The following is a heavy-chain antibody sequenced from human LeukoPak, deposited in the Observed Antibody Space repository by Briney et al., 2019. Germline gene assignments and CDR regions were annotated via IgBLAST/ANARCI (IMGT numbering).Heavy chain of an antibody. J-gene: IGHJ4*02. CDR3: ARGSISPDY. Sequence: ASVKVSCKASGYTFTSLDINWVRQATGQGLEWMGWINPNSGNRGYAQQFQGRVTITRDTSISTVYMELSSLRSEDTAVYYCARGSISPDYWGQGTLVTVSS. V-gene: IGHV1-8*01. CDR2: INPNSGNR. D-gene: IGHD2/OR15-2a*01. CDR1: GYTFTSLD.